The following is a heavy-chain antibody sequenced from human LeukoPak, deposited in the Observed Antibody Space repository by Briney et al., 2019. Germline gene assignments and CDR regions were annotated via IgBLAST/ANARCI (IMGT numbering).Heavy chain of an antibody. J-gene: IGHJ6*03. V-gene: IGHV1-46*01. CDR1: GYTFTGYY. Sequence: GASVKVSCKASGYTFTGYYMHWVRQAPGQGLEWMGIINPSGGSTSYAQKFQGRVTMTRDMSTSTVYMELSSLRSEDTAVYYCARGPYDGGPYYYYYYMDVWGKGTTVTVSS. CDR3: ARGPYDGGPYYYYYYMDV. CDR2: INPSGGST. D-gene: IGHD3-16*01.